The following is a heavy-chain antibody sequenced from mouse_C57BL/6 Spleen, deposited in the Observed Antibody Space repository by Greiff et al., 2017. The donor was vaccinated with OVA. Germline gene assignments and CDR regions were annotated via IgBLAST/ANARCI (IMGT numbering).Heavy chain of an antibody. Sequence: QVTLKESGPGILQPSQTLSLTCSFSGFSLSTFGMGVGWIRQPSGKGLEWLAHILWGDDKYYNPALQSRLTISKDTSKNQVFLKIANVDTADTATYYCARDSHSYGSLYYYAMDYWGQGTSVTVSS. CDR3: ARDSHSYGSLYYYAMDY. J-gene: IGHJ4*01. CDR1: GFSLSTFGMG. D-gene: IGHD1-1*01. CDR2: ILWGDDK. V-gene: IGHV8-8*01.